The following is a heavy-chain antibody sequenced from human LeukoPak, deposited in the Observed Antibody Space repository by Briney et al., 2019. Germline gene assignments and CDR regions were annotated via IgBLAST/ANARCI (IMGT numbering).Heavy chain of an antibody. CDR3: AREDSSGAFDI. J-gene: IGHJ3*02. Sequence: GGSLRLSCAASGFTFSSYAMHWVRQAPGKGLEWVAVVWYDESNKYYVDSVKGRFTISRDNSKNTLYLQMNSLRVEDTALYYCAREDSSGAFDIWGQGTMVTVSS. CDR1: GFTFSSYA. D-gene: IGHD3-22*01. CDR2: VWYDESNK. V-gene: IGHV3-33*08.